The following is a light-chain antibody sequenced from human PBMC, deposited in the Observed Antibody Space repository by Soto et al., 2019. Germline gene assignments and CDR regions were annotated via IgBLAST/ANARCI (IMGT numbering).Light chain of an antibody. Sequence: DIQLTQSPSVLSASVGDTVTITCRASQALSNYLAWYQQKPGKAPDLLIYSASTLQSGVPSRFSGSGSETEFSLTIRALQPEDFATYYCQQYSTYTPRTFGQGTKVEIK. CDR1: QALSNY. V-gene: IGKV1-9*01. CDR3: QQYSTYTPRT. CDR2: SAS. J-gene: IGKJ1*01.